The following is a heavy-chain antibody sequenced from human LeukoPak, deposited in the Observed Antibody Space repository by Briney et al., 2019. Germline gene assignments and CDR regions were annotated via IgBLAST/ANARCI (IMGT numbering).Heavy chain of an antibody. CDR3: ARDSPGAGYSGYDSFFWFDP. CDR1: GVSISSYY. V-gene: IGHV4-4*07. CDR2: IYTSGST. D-gene: IGHD5-12*01. Sequence: SETLSLTCTVSGVSISSYYWSWIRQPAGKGLEWIGRIYTSGSTNYNPSLKSRATMSVDTSKNQFSLKLSSVTAADTAVYYCARDSPGAGYSGYDSFFWFDPWGQGTLVTVSS. J-gene: IGHJ5*02.